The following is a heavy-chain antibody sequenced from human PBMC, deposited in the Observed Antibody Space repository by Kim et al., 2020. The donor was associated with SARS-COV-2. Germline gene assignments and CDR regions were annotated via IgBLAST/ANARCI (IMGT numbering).Heavy chain of an antibody. CDR2: ISGSGGST. Sequence: GGSLRLSCAASGFTFSSYAMSWVRQAPGKGLEWVSAISGSGGSTYYADSVKGRFTISRDNSKNTLYLQMNSLRAEDTAVYYCAKVIGAAAIGGYGMDVWGQGTTVTVSS. J-gene: IGHJ6*02. CDR3: AKVIGAAAIGGYGMDV. D-gene: IGHD2-2*02. V-gene: IGHV3-23*01. CDR1: GFTFSSYA.